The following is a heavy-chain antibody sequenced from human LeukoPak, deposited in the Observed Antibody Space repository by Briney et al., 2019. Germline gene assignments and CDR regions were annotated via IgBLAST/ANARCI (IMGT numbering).Heavy chain of an antibody. CDR2: ISAYNGNT. CDR1: GYTFTSYG. V-gene: IGHV1-18*01. J-gene: IGHJ6*02. Sequence: GASVKVSCKASGYTFTSYGISWVRQAPGQGLEWMGWISAYNGNTNYAQKLQGRVTMTTDTSTSTAYMELRSLRSDDTAVYYCASSLAAAGEYYYGMDVWGQGTTVTVSS. CDR3: ASSLAAAGEYYYGMDV. D-gene: IGHD6-13*01.